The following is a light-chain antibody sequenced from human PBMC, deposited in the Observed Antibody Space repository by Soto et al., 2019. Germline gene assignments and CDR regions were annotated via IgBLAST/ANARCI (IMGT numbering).Light chain of an antibody. V-gene: IGKV3-20*01. Sequence: EIVLTQSPATLSLSPGERATLSCRASQSLNIYLAWYQQKPGQAPRLLIYEASNRATGIPARFSGSGSGTDFTLTISRLEPEDFAVYYCQQYGSSPWTFGQGTKVDNK. J-gene: IGKJ1*01. CDR1: QSLNIY. CDR2: EAS. CDR3: QQYGSSPWT.